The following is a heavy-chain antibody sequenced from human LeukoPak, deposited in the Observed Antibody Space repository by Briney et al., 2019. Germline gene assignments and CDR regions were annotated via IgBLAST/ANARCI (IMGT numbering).Heavy chain of an antibody. CDR1: GFTFSRYW. CDR3: ASERVSSSLPLPLDY. Sequence: GSLRLSCAASGFTFSRYWMGWVRQPPGKGLEWIGSIYYSGITYYNPSLKSRVTISLDTSKNQFSLRLSSVTAADTAIYYCASERVSSSLPLPLDYWGQGTLVTVSS. CDR2: IYYSGIT. V-gene: IGHV4-39*07. D-gene: IGHD6-13*01. J-gene: IGHJ4*02.